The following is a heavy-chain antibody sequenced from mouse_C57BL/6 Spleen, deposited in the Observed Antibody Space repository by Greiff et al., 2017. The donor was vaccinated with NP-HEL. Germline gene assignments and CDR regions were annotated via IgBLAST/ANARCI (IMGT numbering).Heavy chain of an antibody. CDR1: GYSITSGYY. CDR3: ARDGGTDPLDY. D-gene: IGHD2-14*01. J-gene: IGHJ4*01. V-gene: IGHV3-6*01. CDR2: ISYDGSN. Sequence: EVKLLESGPGLVKPSQSLSLTCSVTGYSITSGYYWNWIRQFPGNKLEWMGYISYDGSNNYNPSLKNRISITRDTSKNQFFLKLNSVTTEDTATYYCARDGGTDPLDYWGQGTSVTVSS.